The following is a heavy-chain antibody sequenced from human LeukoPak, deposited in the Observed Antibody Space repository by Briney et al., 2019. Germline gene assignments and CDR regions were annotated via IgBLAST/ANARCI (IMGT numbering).Heavy chain of an antibody. D-gene: IGHD6-6*01. Sequence: SETLSLTCAVSGGSISSNNWWIWVRQSPEKGLEWIGEIYHDGSTNYNPSLKSRVTISMDKSKNQLSLKLNFVTAADTAVYYCAREDSGSSGFDPWGQGTLVTVSS. CDR2: IYHDGST. CDR1: GGSISSNNW. CDR3: AREDSGSSGFDP. J-gene: IGHJ5*02. V-gene: IGHV4-4*02.